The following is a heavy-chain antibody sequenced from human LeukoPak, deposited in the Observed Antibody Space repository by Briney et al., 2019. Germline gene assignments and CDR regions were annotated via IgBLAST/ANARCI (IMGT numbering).Heavy chain of an antibody. J-gene: IGHJ3*01. CDR3: VRLNWRRKGFDV. Sequence: SQTLSLTCAISGDSVSSKSTAWNWIRQSPSRGLEWLGRTYYRSKWHNGYAVSVKSRITINPDTSKNQLSLQLSFVTPEDTAVYYCVRLNWRRKGFDVWGQGTMVTVSS. CDR1: GDSVSSKSTA. V-gene: IGHV6-1*01. CDR2: TYYRSKWHN. D-gene: IGHD1-20*01.